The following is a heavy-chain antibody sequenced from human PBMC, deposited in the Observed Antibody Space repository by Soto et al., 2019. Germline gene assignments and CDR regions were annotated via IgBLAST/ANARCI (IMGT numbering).Heavy chain of an antibody. CDR2: VYHNGGP. CDR1: DGFISSSNY. Sequence: QVQLQESGPGLVKPSGTLSLTCAVSDGFISSSNYWSWVRQPPGKGLEWIGQVYHNGGPSYNPSLRSRVTMSIDKSNNQFSLNLSAVTAADTAVYFCVRHGGRLFDYWGPGHLVTVSS. CDR3: VRHGGRLFDY. D-gene: IGHD2-15*01. V-gene: IGHV4-4*02. J-gene: IGHJ4*02.